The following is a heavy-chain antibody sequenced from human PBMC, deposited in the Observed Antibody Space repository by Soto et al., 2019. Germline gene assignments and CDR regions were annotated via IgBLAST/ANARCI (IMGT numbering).Heavy chain of an antibody. V-gene: IGHV4-39*01. Sequence: SETLSLTCTVSGASVSSGSYGWSWIRQPPGKELEWLGYIYYSGTTYYNPSLKSRITISVDTSKNQFSLKLTSVTAADTAVYYCGRKGGGWGFDYWGKGPLVPVSS. CDR1: GASVSSGSYG. J-gene: IGHJ4*02. D-gene: IGHD3-10*01. CDR2: IYYSGTT. CDR3: GRKGGGWGFDY.